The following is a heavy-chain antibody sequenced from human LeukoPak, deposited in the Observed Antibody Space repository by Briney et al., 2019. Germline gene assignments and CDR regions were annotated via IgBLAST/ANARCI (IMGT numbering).Heavy chain of an antibody. D-gene: IGHD5-12*01. CDR3: ARVDIVATIGGDYFDY. CDR2: ISSSGSSI. CDR1: GFTFSDYY. V-gene: IGHV3-11*01. J-gene: IGHJ4*02. Sequence: GGSLRLSCAASGFTFSDYYMSWIRQAPGKGLEWVSFISSSGSSIYDADSVKGRFTISRDNAKNSLYLQMNSLRAEDTAVYYCARVDIVATIGGDYFDYWGQGTLVTVSS.